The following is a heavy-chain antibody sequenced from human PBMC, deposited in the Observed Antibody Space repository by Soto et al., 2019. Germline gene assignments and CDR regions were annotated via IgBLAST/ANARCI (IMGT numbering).Heavy chain of an antibody. Sequence: GGSLRLSCAASGFTFSSYWMSWVRQAPGKGLEWVANIKQDGSEKYYVDSVKGRFTISRDNAKNSLYLQMNSLRAEDTAVYYCARDPSSINDFWSGYYYYYYYMDVWGKGTTVTVSS. J-gene: IGHJ6*03. CDR3: ARDPSSINDFWSGYYYYYYYMDV. D-gene: IGHD3-3*01. V-gene: IGHV3-7*01. CDR1: GFTFSSYW. CDR2: IKQDGSEK.